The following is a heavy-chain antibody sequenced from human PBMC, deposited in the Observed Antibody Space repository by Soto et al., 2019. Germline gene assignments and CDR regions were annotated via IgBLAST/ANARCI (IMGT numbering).Heavy chain of an antibody. CDR1: VFTFSIDS. D-gene: IGHD5-12*01. J-gene: IGHJ4*02. CDR3: AKTIEMASIRPFDY. V-gene: IGHV3-23*01. Sequence: GSRRISWAASVFTFSIDSMSWVRQAPGKGLEWVSSISGGGSSTYYADSVKGRFTISRHNSKNTVFLQLNSLRAEDTAVYYCAKTIEMASIRPFDYWGQGTLVTVSS. CDR2: ISGGGSST.